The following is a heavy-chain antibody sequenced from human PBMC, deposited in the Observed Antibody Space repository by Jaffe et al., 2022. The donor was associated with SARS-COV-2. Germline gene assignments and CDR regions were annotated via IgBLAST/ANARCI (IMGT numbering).Heavy chain of an antibody. CDR2: IYPGDSDT. V-gene: IGHV5-51*01. CDR3: ARLHYGSGSYYFELPYYFDY. Sequence: EVQLVQSGAEVKKPGESLKISCKGSGYSFTSYWIGWVRQMPGKGLEWMGIIYPGDSDTRYSPSFQGQVTISADKSISTAYLQWSSLKASDTAMYYCARLHYGSGSYYFELPYYFDYWGQGTLVTVSS. CDR1: GYSFTSYW. J-gene: IGHJ4*02. D-gene: IGHD3-10*01.